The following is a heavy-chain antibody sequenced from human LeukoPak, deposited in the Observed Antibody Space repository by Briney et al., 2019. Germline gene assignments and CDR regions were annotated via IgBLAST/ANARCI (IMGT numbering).Heavy chain of an antibody. V-gene: IGHV1-8*02. Sequence: ASVKVSCKASGYTFTSYGISWVRQAPGQGLEWMGWMSPANGDAGYAQDFQGRVTMTRDSATSTAYMGLSSLRSEDTAVYYCARGAAPQYYFYMDVWGKGTTVTVSS. J-gene: IGHJ6*03. CDR3: ARGAAPQYYFYMDV. CDR1: GYTFTSYG. D-gene: IGHD6-25*01. CDR2: MSPANGDA.